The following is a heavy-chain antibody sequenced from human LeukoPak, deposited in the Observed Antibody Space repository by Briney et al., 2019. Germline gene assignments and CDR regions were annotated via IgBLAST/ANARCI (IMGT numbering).Heavy chain of an antibody. CDR3: AKDNSWSGGYYFDY. V-gene: IGHV3-23*01. Sequence: GGSLRLSCAASGFTFSSYAMSWVRQAPAKGLEWVSAISGSGGSTYYADSVKGRFTISRDNSKNTLYLQMNSLRAEDTAVYYCAKDNSWSGGYYFDYWGQGTLVTVSS. J-gene: IGHJ4*02. CDR2: ISGSGGST. CDR1: GFTFSSYA. D-gene: IGHD3-10*01.